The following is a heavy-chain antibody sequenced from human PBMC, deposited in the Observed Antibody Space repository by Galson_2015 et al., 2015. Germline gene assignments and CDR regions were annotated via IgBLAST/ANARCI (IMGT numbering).Heavy chain of an antibody. V-gene: IGHV3-48*03. CDR1: GLTFSNYE. J-gene: IGHJ3*01. CDR3: ARGGYCSGDTCYPFNAFDV. CDR2: ISGSGSTM. Sequence: SLRLSCAVAGLTFSNYEMNWVRQAPGKGLEWVSYISGSGSTMYYADSVKGRFAISRDNAKNSLYLQMNSLRAVDTAVYYCARGGYCSGDTCYPFNAFDVWGQGTLVTVSS. D-gene: IGHD2-15*01.